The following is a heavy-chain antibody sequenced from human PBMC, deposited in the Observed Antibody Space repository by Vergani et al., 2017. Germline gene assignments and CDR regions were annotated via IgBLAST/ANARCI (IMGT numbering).Heavy chain of an antibody. CDR3: ARDMGRSIRITMVRGGLRAFDI. CDR2: ISWNSGSI. D-gene: IGHD3-10*01. J-gene: IGHJ3*02. V-gene: IGHV3-9*01. CDR1: GFTFDDYA. Sequence: EVQLVESGGGLVQPGRSLRLSCAASGFTFDDYAMHWVRQAPGKGLEWVSGISWNSGSIGYADSVKGRFTISRDNAKNSLYLQMNSLRAEDTAVYYCARDMGRSIRITMVRGGLRAFDIWGQGTMVTVSS.